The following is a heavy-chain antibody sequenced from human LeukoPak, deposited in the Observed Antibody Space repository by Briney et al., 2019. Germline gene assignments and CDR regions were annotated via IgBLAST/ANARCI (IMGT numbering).Heavy chain of an antibody. J-gene: IGHJ5*02. D-gene: IGHD1-1*01. Sequence: PGRSLRLSCAASGFTFDDYAMHWVRQAPGKGLEWVSGISWNSGSIGYADSVKGRFTISRDNAKNSLYLQMNSLRAEDTALYYCAKGQRNDVVNWFDPWAREPWSPSPQ. CDR3: AKGQRNDVVNWFDP. CDR1: GFTFDDYA. CDR2: ISWNSGSI. V-gene: IGHV3-9*01.